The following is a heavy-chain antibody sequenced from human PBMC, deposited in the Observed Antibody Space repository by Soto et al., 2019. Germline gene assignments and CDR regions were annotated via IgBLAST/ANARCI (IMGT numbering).Heavy chain of an antibody. Sequence: VQLQESGPGLVKPSQTLSLTCTVSGDSISGGDYYWSWIRQPPGEALEWIGHIHYSGSTYYNASLKSRLTVSMDTSKNQFSLNLNSVTAADTAVYYCARDQRALRYFDYWGQGILVTVSS. CDR3: ARDQRALRYFDY. CDR2: IHYSGST. V-gene: IGHV4-30-4*01. CDR1: GDSISGGDYY. J-gene: IGHJ4*02.